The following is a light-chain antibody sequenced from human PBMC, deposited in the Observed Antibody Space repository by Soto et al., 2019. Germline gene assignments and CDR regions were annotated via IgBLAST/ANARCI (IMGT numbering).Light chain of an antibody. V-gene: IGKV3-20*01. Sequence: EIVLTQSPGTLSLSPGERATLSCRASQSVSSSYLAWYQQKPGQPPRLLIYGASSRATGIPDRFSGSGSGTDFTLTISRLEPEDFAVYYCQQYGSSPYTFGQGTKLVIK. CDR3: QQYGSSPYT. J-gene: IGKJ2*01. CDR2: GAS. CDR1: QSVSSSY.